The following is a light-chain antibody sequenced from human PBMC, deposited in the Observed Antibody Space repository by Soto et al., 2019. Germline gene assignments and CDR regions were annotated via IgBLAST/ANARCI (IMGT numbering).Light chain of an antibody. V-gene: IGKV3-20*01. CDR3: ETYGSRPDM. J-gene: IGKJ1*01. CDR2: GAS. CDR1: QSVSSY. Sequence: ASQSVSSYLAWYQMKPGQAPRLLIYGASSRVNGMPDRFSGRRSRPAFSLAISRLEPEDLAVYFFETYGSRPDMLGPGTKV.